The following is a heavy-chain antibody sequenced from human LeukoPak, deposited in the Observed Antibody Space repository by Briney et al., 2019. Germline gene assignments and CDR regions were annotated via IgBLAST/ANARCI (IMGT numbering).Heavy chain of an antibody. CDR1: GGTFSSYA. CDR3: ARDRGFWSGYSRNYFDY. V-gene: IGHV1-69*05. CDR2: IIPIFGTA. Sequence: SVKASCKASGGTFSSYAISWVRQAPGQGLEWMGGIIPIFGTANYAQKFQGRVTITTDESTSTAYMELSSLRSEDTAVYYCARDRGFWSGYSRNYFDYWGQGTLVTVSS. D-gene: IGHD3-3*01. J-gene: IGHJ4*02.